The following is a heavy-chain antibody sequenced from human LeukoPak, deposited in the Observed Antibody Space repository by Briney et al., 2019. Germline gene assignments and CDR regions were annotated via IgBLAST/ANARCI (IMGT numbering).Heavy chain of an antibody. CDR1: GFTFSSYE. CDR3: AGGKGDY. D-gene: IGHD4-23*01. V-gene: IGHV3-48*03. J-gene: IGHJ4*02. CDR2: ISSSGSTI. Sequence: GGSLRLSCAASGFTFSSYEMNWVRQAPGKGLEWVSYISSSGSTIYYADSVKRRFTISSDNSKNTLSLQMTSLSAEDTAVYYCAGGKGDYWGQGTLVTVSS.